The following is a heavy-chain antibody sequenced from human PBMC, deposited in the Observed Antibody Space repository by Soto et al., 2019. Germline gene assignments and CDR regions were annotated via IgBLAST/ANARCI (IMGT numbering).Heavy chain of an antibody. CDR2: MNPNSGET. Sequence: QEQLVQSGAEVKKPGASVTVSCNTSGYTFTDYDINWLRQATGQGLEWIGWMNPNSGETGYAQKVQGIVPMTKNASLSTAYLEMSSLRSEDTAVYYCARVAVAARTRWYKWFDPWVQGTLVTVT. CDR3: ARVAVAARTRWYKWFDP. CDR1: GYTFTDYD. J-gene: IGHJ5*02. V-gene: IGHV1-8*01. D-gene: IGHD2-15*01.